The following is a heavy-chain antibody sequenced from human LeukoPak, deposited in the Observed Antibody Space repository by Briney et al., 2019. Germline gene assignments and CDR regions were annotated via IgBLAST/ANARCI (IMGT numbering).Heavy chain of an antibody. J-gene: IGHJ4*02. CDR1: GFTFSSYA. V-gene: IGHV3-23*01. CDR3: VKDYSTIAAAANPLFDY. D-gene: IGHD6-13*01. Sequence: QPGGSLRLSCAASGFTFSSYAVTWVRQAPGKGLEWVSGITGSGDTTLYADSVKGRFTISRDNSKNTLYLQMHSLRAEDTAVYYCVKDYSTIAAAANPLFDYWGQGALVTVSS. CDR2: ITGSGDTT.